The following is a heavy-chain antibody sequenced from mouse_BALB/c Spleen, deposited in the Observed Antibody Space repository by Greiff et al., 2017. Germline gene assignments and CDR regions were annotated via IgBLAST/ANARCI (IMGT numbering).Heavy chain of an antibody. CDR2: ISSGSSTI. Sequence: EVMLVESGGGLVQPGGSRKLSCAASGFTFSSFGMHWVRQAPEKGLEWVAYISSGSSTIYYADTVKGRFTISRDNPKNTLFLQMTSLRSEDTAMYYCARGGPYGSSYFDYWGQGTTLTVSS. CDR1: GFTFSSFG. CDR3: ARGGPYGSSYFDY. V-gene: IGHV5-17*02. J-gene: IGHJ2*01. D-gene: IGHD1-1*01.